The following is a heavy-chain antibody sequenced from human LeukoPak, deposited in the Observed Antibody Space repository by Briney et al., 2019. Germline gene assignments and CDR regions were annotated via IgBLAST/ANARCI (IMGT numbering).Heavy chain of an antibody. CDR2: IYSGGST. Sequence: GGSLRLSCAASGFTVSSNYMSWVRQAPVKGLEWVSVIYSGGSTYYADSVKGRFTISRDNSKNTLYLQMNSLRAEDTAVYYCARDRYYYGSGSYSAWGQGTLVTVSS. D-gene: IGHD3-10*01. J-gene: IGHJ5*02. CDR1: GFTVSSNY. CDR3: ARDRYYYGSGSYSA. V-gene: IGHV3-66*01.